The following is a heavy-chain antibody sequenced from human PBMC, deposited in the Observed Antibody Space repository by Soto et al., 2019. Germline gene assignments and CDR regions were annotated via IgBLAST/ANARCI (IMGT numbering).Heavy chain of an antibody. D-gene: IGHD3-10*01. Sequence: SETLSLTCTVSGGSIGSYYWSWIRQPPGKGLEWIGYIYYSGSTNYNPSLKSRVTISVDTSKNQFSLKLSSVTAADTAVYYCARTQSAYGSGSYWIDYWGQGTLVTVSS. J-gene: IGHJ4*02. CDR2: IYYSGST. CDR1: GGSIGSYY. V-gene: IGHV4-59*01. CDR3: ARTQSAYGSGSYWIDY.